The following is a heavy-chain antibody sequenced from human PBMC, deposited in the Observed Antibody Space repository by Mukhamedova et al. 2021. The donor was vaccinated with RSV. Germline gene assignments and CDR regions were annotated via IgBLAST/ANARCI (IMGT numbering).Heavy chain of an antibody. J-gene: IGHJ3*02. D-gene: IGHD5-18*01. V-gene: IGHV1-69*02. Sequence: GQGLEWMGRIIPILGIANYAQKFQGRVTITADKSTSTAYMELSSLRSEDTAVYYCARLAMARYDAFDIWGQGTMVTVPS. CDR2: IIPILGIA. CDR3: ARLAMARYDAFDI.